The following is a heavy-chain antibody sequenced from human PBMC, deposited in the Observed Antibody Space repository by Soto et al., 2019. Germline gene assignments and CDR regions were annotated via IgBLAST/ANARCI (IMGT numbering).Heavy chain of an antibody. CDR1: GGSISSYY. J-gene: IGHJ3*02. CDR3: ARTYSGCDYAFDI. D-gene: IGHD5-12*01. V-gene: IGHV4-59*01. Sequence: PSETLSLTCTVSGGSISSYYWSWIRQPPGKGLEWIGYIYYSGSTNYNPSLKSRVTISVDTSKNQFSLKLSSVTAADTAVYYCARTYSGCDYAFDIWGQGTMVTVSS. CDR2: IYYSGST.